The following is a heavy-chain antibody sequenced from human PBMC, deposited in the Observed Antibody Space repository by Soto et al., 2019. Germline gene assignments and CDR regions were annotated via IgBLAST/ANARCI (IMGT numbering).Heavy chain of an antibody. D-gene: IGHD3-3*01. CDR3: ASVRFLEWLYPDV. J-gene: IGHJ6*02. CDR1: GFTFSSYD. V-gene: IGHV3-53*01. Sequence: PGGSLRLSCAASGFTFSSYDMHWVRQATGKGLEWVSVIYSGGSTYYADSVKGRFTISRDNSKNTLYLQMNSLRAEDTAVYYCASVRFLEWLYPDVWGQGTTVTVSS. CDR2: IYSGGST.